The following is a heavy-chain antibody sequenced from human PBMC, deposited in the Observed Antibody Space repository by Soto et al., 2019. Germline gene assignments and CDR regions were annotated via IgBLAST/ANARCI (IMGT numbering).Heavy chain of an antibody. J-gene: IGHJ3*02. Sequence: XSVKVSCKVSAYTLTELSMHWVRQAPGKGLEWMGGFDPEDGETIYAQKFQGRVTMTEDTSTDTAYMELSSLRSEDTAVYYCATAWELPRSDAFDIWGQGTMVTASS. CDR3: ATAWELPRSDAFDI. V-gene: IGHV1-24*01. D-gene: IGHD1-26*01. CDR2: FDPEDGET. CDR1: AYTLTELS.